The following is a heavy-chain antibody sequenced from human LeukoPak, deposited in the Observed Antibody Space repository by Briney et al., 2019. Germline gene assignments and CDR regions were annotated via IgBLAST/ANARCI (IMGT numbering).Heavy chain of an antibody. Sequence: SETLSLTCTVSGGSISSSSYYWGWIRQPPGKGLEWIGSIYYSGSTYYNPSLKSRVTISVDTSKNQFSLKLSSVTAADTAVYYCARDPYYDGRDSFFDSWGRGTLVTVSS. V-gene: IGHV4-39*07. D-gene: IGHD3-22*01. CDR1: GGSISSSSYY. CDR2: IYYSGST. CDR3: ARDPYYDGRDSFFDS. J-gene: IGHJ4*02.